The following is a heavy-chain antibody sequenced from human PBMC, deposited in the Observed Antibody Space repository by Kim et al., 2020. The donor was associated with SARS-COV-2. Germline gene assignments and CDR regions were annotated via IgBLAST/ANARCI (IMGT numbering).Heavy chain of an antibody. J-gene: IGHJ6*02. Sequence: YADSVKGRFTIARDNAESTLYLQMNSLRAEDTALYYCGRDGSRTSTGMGVWGQGTTVTVAS. V-gene: IGHV3-33*01. CDR3: GRDGSRTSTGMGV.